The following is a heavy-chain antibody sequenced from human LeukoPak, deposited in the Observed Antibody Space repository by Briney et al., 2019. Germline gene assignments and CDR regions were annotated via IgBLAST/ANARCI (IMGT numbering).Heavy chain of an antibody. Sequence: PSETLSLTCAVSGGSVNNDNWWSWVRQSPGKGLEWFGEIHHTGRINYNPSLKSRVTISVDKSKNQFSLRLSSVTAADTAVYYCARGRKYTSGYRVTELGSGYSDYWGQGTLVTVSS. V-gene: IGHV4-4*02. CDR3: ARGRKYTSGYRVTELGSGYSDY. D-gene: IGHD5-18*01. CDR2: IHHTGRI. J-gene: IGHJ4*02. CDR1: GGSVNNDNW.